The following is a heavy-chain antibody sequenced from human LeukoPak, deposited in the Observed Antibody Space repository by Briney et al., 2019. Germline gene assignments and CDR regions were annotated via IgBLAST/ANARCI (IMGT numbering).Heavy chain of an antibody. CDR3: ARASYSSSWYDYFDY. J-gene: IGHJ4*02. CDR1: GFIFSSYE. V-gene: IGHV3-48*03. Sequence: GGSLRLSCAASGFIFSSYEMNWVRQAPGKGLEWVSYISSSGSTIYYADSVKGRFTISRDNAKNSLYLQMNSLRAEDTAVYYCARASYSSSWYDYFDYWGQGTLVTVSS. D-gene: IGHD6-13*01. CDR2: ISSSGSTI.